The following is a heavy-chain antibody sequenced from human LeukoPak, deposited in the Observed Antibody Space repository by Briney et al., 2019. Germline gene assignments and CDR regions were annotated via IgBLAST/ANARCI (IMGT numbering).Heavy chain of an antibody. V-gene: IGHV4-4*07. D-gene: IGHD2-2*01. CDR3: ARAASDYGLSEDIVVVPAAKEWFDP. J-gene: IGHJ5*02. CDR2: IYTSGST. Sequence: PSETLSLTCTVSGGSLSSYYWSWIWQPAGKGLEWIGRIYTSGSTNYNPSLKSRVTISVDKSKNQFSLKLSSVTAADTAVYYCARAASDYGLSEDIVVVPAAKEWFDPWGQGTLVTVSS. CDR1: GGSLSSYY.